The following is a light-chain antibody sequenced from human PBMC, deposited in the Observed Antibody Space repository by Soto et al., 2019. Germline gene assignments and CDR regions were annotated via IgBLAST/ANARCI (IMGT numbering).Light chain of an antibody. J-gene: IGKJ4*01. V-gene: IGKV1-9*01. CDR1: QGISSY. CDR3: QYLNSYPLT. CDR2: LAS. Sequence: DIQLTQSPSFLSASVGDRVTITCRASQGISSYLAWYQQKPGKAPKLLIYLASNLQNGVPLRFSGSGSGTEFTLTISSLQPEDFATYYCQYLNSYPLTFGGGTKVESK.